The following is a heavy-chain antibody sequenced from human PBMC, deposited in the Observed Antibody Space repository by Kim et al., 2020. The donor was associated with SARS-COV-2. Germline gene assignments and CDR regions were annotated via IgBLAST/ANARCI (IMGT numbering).Heavy chain of an antibody. V-gene: IGHV5-10-1*01. D-gene: IGHD3-10*02. CDR2: IDPSDSYT. Sequence: GESLKISCKGSGYSFTSYWISWVRQMPGKGLEWMGRIDPSDSYTNYSPSFQGHVTISTDKSISTAYLQWSSLKASDTAMYYCARLSLLSSGSYYSGYYYYGMDVWGQGTTVTVSS. CDR3: ARLSLLSSGSYYSGYYYYGMDV. CDR1: GYSFTSYW. J-gene: IGHJ6*02.